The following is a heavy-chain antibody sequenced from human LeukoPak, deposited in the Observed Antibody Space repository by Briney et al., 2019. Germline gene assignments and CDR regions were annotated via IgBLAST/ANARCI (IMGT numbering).Heavy chain of an antibody. CDR3: AREGPRGNSQFDY. Sequence: PGGSLRLSCVASGFTFSSYGMHWVRQVPGKGLEWVALIWYDGSNKYYSDSAKGRFTISRDNSKNTLYLQMNSLRAEDTAVYYCAREGPRGNSQFDYWGQGTLVTVSS. CDR1: GFTFSSYG. D-gene: IGHD4-23*01. V-gene: IGHV3-33*01. CDR2: IWYDGSNK. J-gene: IGHJ4*02.